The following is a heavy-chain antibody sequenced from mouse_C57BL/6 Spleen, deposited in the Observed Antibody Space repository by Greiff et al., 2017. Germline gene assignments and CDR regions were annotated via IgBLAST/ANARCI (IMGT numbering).Heavy chain of an antibody. J-gene: IGHJ2*01. V-gene: IGHV1-82*01. CDR3: ASSLNLLPDY. CDR2: IYPGDGDT. Sequence: QVQLQQSGPELVKPGASVKISCKASGYAFSSSWMNWVKQRPGKGLEWIGRIYPGDGDTNYNGKFKGKATLTADKSSSTAYMQLSSLTSEDSAVYFCASSLNLLPDYWGQGTTLTVSS. D-gene: IGHD1-1*01. CDR1: GYAFSSSW.